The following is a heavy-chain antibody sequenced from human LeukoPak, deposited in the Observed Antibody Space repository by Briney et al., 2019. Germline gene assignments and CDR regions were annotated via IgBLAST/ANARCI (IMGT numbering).Heavy chain of an antibody. J-gene: IGHJ6*04. CDR1: GLTFHDHA. CDR3: AKDLDAWIPTGRGMDV. D-gene: IGHD5-18*01. Sequence: GGSLRLSCAASGLTFHDHAMHWVRQASGKGLEWVAGISWNSASIGYAVSVKGRFTISRDNAKNSLYLQMNTLRVEDTALYYCAKDLDAWIPTGRGMDVWGKGTTVTVSA. CDR2: ISWNSASI. V-gene: IGHV3-9*01.